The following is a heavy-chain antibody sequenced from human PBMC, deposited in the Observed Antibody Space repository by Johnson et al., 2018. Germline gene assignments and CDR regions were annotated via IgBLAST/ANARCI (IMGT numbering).Heavy chain of an antibody. V-gene: IGHV3-30*18. CDR1: GFTFSSNG. J-gene: IGHJ1*01. CDR3: AKDSFDAEAAIVAKYFQH. Sequence: VQLVETGGGVVQPGRSLRLSCAASGFTFSSNGMHWARQAPGKGLDWVAVISYDGSNKYYADSVKGRFTISRDNSKNTLYLQMNSLRAEDTAVYYCAKDSFDAEAAIVAKYFQHWGQGTLATVSS. CDR2: ISYDGSNK. D-gene: IGHD2-2*01.